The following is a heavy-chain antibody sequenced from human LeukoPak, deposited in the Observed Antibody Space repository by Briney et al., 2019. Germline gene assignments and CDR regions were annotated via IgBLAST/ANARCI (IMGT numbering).Heavy chain of an antibody. CDR1: GGSISSYY. J-gene: IGHJ4*02. V-gene: IGHV4-59*12. CDR3: ARALLGDFGGL. CDR2: IYYSGRT. Sequence: SESLSLTCIVDGGSISSYYWSWIRQLAGKVLDWDGSIYYSGRTIYNRAPKTRVTMPVATSKNQFFLKLGFVSAADTAVYYCARALLGDFGGLWGQGTLVTVSS. D-gene: IGHD3-10*01.